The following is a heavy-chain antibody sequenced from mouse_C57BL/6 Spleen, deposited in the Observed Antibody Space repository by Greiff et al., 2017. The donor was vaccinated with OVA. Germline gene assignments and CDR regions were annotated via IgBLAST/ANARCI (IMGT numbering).Heavy chain of an antibody. CDR3: ARSYDDDGAWFAY. D-gene: IGHD2-4*01. V-gene: IGHV1-26*01. Sequence: EVQLQQSGPELVKPGASVKISCKASGYTFTDYYMNWVKQSHGKSLEWIGDINPNNGGTSYNQKLKGKATLTVDKSSSTAYMELRSLTSEDSAVYYCARSYDDDGAWFAYWGKGTLVTVSA. CDR1: GYTFTDYY. J-gene: IGHJ3*01. CDR2: INPNNGGT.